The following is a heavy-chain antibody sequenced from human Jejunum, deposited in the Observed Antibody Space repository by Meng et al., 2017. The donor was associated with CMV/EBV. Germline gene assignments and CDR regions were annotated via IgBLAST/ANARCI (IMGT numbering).Heavy chain of an antibody. J-gene: IGHJ4*02. CDR2: IRYDGSNE. CDR1: GVTVRSYG. V-gene: IGHV3-30*02. CDR3: LKEKVMFAIVPDY. Sequence: QVQLVGSGXGVVKSGGSLRVSLTASGVTVRSYGIHGVRQAPGKGLEWVAFIRYDGSNEYFADSVKGRFTISRDNSKNTLFLQMNSLRAEDTAMYYCLKEKVMFAIVPDYWCPGTLVTVSS. D-gene: IGHD2-8*01.